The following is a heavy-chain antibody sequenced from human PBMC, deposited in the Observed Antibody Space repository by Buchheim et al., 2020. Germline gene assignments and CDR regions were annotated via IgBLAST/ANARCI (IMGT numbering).Heavy chain of an antibody. J-gene: IGHJ4*02. CDR1: GFSFSSYA. D-gene: IGHD5-18*01. CDR3: AKAGGYSYGWGGYFDY. V-gene: IGHV3-23*01. Sequence: EVQLLESGGGLVQPGGSLRLSCAASGFSFSSYAMSWVRQAPGKGLEWVAAVSCSGSSTYYADSVKGRFTFPRARSKNTLYLQMNSLRAEDTAVYYWAKAGGYSYGWGGYFDYLGQRNL. CDR2: VSCSGSST.